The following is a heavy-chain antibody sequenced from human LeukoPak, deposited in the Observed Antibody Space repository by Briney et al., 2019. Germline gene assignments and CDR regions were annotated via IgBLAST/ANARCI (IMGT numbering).Heavy chain of an antibody. CDR3: ARESLPIRSSGWYGGTYYYYYGMDV. D-gene: IGHD6-19*01. V-gene: IGHV1-2*02. CDR1: GYTFTGYY. Sequence: GASVKVSCKASGYTFTGYYMHWVRQAPGQGLEWMGWINPNSGGTKYAQKFQGRVTMTRDTSISTAYMELSRLRSDDTAVYYCARESLPIRSSGWYGGTYYYYYGMDVWGQGTTVTVSS. CDR2: INPNSGGT. J-gene: IGHJ6*02.